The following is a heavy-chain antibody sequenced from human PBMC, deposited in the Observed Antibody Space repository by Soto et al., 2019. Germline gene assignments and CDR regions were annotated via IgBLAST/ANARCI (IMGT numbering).Heavy chain of an antibody. CDR1: GFTFSSYW. V-gene: IGHV3-7*01. D-gene: IGHD3-3*01. Sequence: VGSLRLSCAASGFTFSSYWMSWVRQAPGKGLEWVANIKQDGSEKYYVDSVKGRFTISRDNAKNSLYLQMNSLRAEDTAVYYCARVGIADFWSGYYGYYFDYWGQGTLVNVSS. J-gene: IGHJ4*02. CDR3: ARVGIADFWSGYYGYYFDY. CDR2: IKQDGSEK.